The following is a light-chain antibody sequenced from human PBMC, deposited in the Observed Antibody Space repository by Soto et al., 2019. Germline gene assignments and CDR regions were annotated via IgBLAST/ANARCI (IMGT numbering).Light chain of an antibody. CDR2: GAS. CDR3: QQYGSPPWT. Sequence: EIVLTQSPGTLSLSPGERATLSCRASQSVSSSYLAWYQQKPGQAPRLLIYGASSRAAGIPDRFSGSGSGTDVTLTISRLEPDDFAVSYCQQYGSPPWTFGQGNKVEIK. J-gene: IGKJ1*01. V-gene: IGKV3-20*01. CDR1: QSVSSSY.